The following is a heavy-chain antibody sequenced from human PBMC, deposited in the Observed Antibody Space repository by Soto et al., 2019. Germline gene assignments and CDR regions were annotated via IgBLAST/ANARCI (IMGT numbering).Heavy chain of an antibody. V-gene: IGHV1-69*12. Sequence: QVQLVQSGAEVKKPGSSVQVSCKASGGSFSSIVISWVRQAPGQGLEWMGGIIPIFGIANYAQKFQGRVTITADEATSTAYMELSSLRSEDTAVFHCASLSYCSNGVCYIPPPSDNDYYYAMDVWGQGTTVTVSS. CDR1: GGSFSSIV. J-gene: IGHJ6*02. CDR3: ASLSYCSNGVCYIPPPSDNDYYYAMDV. CDR2: IIPIFGIA. D-gene: IGHD2-8*01.